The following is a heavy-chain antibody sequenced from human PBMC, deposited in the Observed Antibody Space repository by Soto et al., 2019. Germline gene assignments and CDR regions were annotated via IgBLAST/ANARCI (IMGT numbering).Heavy chain of an antibody. J-gene: IGHJ4*02. Sequence: QVQLVESGGGVVQPGRSLRLSCAASGFTFSSYGMHWVRQAPGKGLEWVAVIWYDGSNKYYADSVKGRFTISRDNSKNTLYLQMNSLRAEDTAVYYCAREGMGRYFGWGGSYGVYWGQGTLVTVSS. CDR3: AREGMGRYFGWGGSYGVY. CDR2: IWYDGSNK. V-gene: IGHV3-33*01. CDR1: GFTFSSYG. D-gene: IGHD3-9*01.